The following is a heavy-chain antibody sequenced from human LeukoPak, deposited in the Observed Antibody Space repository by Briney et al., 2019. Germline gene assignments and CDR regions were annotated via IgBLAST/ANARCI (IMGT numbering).Heavy chain of an antibody. J-gene: IGHJ4*02. CDR3: ARGLAYYYESSAYFLDY. CDR1: GFTFSSYA. V-gene: IGHV3-30*04. D-gene: IGHD3-22*01. CDR2: ISYDGSNK. Sequence: GRSLRLSCAASGFTFSSYAMHWVRQAPGKGLEWVAVISYDGSNKYYADSVKGRFTISRDNSKNTLYMQMNSLRAEDTAVYYCARGLAYYYESSAYFLDYWGQGTLVTVSS.